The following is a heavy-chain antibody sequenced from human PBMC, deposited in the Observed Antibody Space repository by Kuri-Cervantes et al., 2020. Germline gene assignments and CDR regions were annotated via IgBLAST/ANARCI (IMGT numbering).Heavy chain of an antibody. Sequence: GESLKISCAASGFTFSSYGMHWVRQAPGKGLEWVAVIWYDGSNKYYADSVKGRFTISRDNSKNTLYLQMNSLRAEDTAVYYCASPHDYGDYYGMDVWGQGTTVTVSS. CDR1: GFTFSSYG. D-gene: IGHD4-17*01. CDR2: IWYDGSNK. V-gene: IGHV3-33*01. CDR3: ASPHDYGDYYGMDV. J-gene: IGHJ6*02.